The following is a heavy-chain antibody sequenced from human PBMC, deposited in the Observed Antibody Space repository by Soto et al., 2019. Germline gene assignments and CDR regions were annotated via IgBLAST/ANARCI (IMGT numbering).Heavy chain of an antibody. J-gene: IGHJ4*02. CDR3: ARDRAPRGWSYLDL. V-gene: IGHV1-69*13. CDR1: GGSFSDYA. Sequence: SVKVSCKAFGGSFSDYAVSWVRQAPGQGLEWMGGIIPIFGTPNYAQKFQDRVTFTAHESTNTAYMELSRLTSEDTAVYYCARDRAPRGWSYLDLWGQGTQVTVSS. D-gene: IGHD2-15*01. CDR2: IIPIFGTP.